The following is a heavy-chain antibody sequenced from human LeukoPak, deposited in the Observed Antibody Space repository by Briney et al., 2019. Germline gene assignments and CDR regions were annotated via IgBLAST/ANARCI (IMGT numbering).Heavy chain of an antibody. Sequence: SETLSLTCAVYGGSFSGYYWSWIRQPSGKGLEWSGEINHSGSTNYNPSLKSRVTISVDTSKNQFSLKLSSVTAADTAVYYCALIVEYYYDSSQYDYWGQGTLVTVSS. D-gene: IGHD3-22*01. CDR3: ALIVEYYYDSSQYDY. V-gene: IGHV4-34*01. CDR2: INHSGST. J-gene: IGHJ4*02. CDR1: GGSFSGYY.